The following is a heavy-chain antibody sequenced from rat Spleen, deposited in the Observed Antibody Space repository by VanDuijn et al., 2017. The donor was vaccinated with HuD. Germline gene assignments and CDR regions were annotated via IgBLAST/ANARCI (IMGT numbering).Heavy chain of an antibody. CDR2: IWSNGGT. J-gene: IGHJ2*01. Sequence: VQLKESGPGLVQPSQTLSLTCTVSGLSLSTNSVSWIRQPPGKGLEWMGGIWSNGGTDYNSAFKSRMTINRDTSKSQVFLKMNTLQSEDTAMYFCASPRARYYYDGTYSSPFDHWGQGVMVTVSS. D-gene: IGHD1-12*02. CDR3: ASPRARYYYDGTYSSPFDH. V-gene: IGHV2-47*01. CDR1: GLSLSTNS.